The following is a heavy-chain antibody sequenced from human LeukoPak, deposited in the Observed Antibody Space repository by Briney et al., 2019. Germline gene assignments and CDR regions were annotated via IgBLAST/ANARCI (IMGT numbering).Heavy chain of an antibody. CDR2: ISTTGTTV. Sequence: GGSLRLSCAASGFTFSGYELNWVRQAPGKGLEWVSYISTTGTTVYYADSVKGRFTISRDNVKNSLYLQMNSLRDEDTAVYYCARGGDYGDYVDFAYWGQGTLATVSS. CDR3: ARGGDYGDYVDFAY. J-gene: IGHJ4*02. D-gene: IGHD4-17*01. V-gene: IGHV3-48*03. CDR1: GFTFSGYE.